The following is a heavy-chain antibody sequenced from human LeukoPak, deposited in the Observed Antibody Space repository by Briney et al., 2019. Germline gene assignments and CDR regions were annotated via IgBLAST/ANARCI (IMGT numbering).Heavy chain of an antibody. CDR2: INSDGSST. D-gene: IGHD6-19*01. V-gene: IGHV3-74*01. J-gene: IGHJ4*02. CDR1: GFTFTTYW. Sequence: GVSLRLSCAASGFTFTTYWMHWVRQAPGKGLVWVSRINSDGSSTTYADSVKGRFTISRDNAKNTLYLQMNSLRAEDTAMYYCARVFSGWYFYFDSWGQGTLVTVSS. CDR3: ARVFSGWYFYFDS.